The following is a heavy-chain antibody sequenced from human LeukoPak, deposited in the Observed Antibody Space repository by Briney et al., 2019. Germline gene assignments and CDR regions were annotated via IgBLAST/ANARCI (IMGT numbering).Heavy chain of an antibody. D-gene: IGHD3-10*01. J-gene: IGHJ4*02. CDR2: INPNTGNP. CDR3: ARDRITMVRGISTLFDY. CDR1: GYTFTDYA. Sequence: ASVKVSCKASGYTFTDYAMNLVRQAPGQGLEWMGWINPNTGNPTYAQGFTGRFVFSLDTSVSTAYLQISSLKAEDTAVYYCARDRITMVRGISTLFDYWGQGTLVTVSS. V-gene: IGHV7-4-1*02.